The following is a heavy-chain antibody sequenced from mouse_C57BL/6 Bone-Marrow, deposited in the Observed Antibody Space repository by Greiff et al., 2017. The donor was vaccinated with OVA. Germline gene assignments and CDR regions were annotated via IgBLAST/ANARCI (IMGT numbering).Heavy chain of an antibody. V-gene: IGHV1-5*01. Sequence: VQLQQSGTVLARPGASVKMSCKTSGYTFTSYWMHWVKQRPGQGLEWIGAIYPGNSDTSYNQKFKGKAKLTAVTSASTAYMELSSLTNEDSAVYYCTTKSVYYGNPLDYWGQGTTLTVSS. CDR3: TTKSVYYGNPLDY. CDR1: GYTFTSYW. CDR2: IYPGNSDT. J-gene: IGHJ2*01. D-gene: IGHD2-1*01.